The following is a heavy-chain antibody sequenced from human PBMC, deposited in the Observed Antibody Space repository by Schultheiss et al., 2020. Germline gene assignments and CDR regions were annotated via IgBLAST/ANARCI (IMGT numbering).Heavy chain of an antibody. CDR2: IYYSGST. Sequence: SETLSLTCAVSGGSISSNNWWSWVRQPPGKGLEWIGYIYYSGSTNYNPSLKSRVTISVDVPQNQFSLKLSSVTAADTAVYYCARGWSGAAADFWGQGTLVTRLL. CDR3: ARGWSGAAADF. V-gene: IGHV4-4*02. J-gene: IGHJ4*02. CDR1: GGSISSNNW. D-gene: IGHD6-13*01.